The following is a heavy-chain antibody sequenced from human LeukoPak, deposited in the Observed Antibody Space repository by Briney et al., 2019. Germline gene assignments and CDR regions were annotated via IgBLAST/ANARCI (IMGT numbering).Heavy chain of an antibody. V-gene: IGHV3-30-3*01. Sequence: PGGSLRLSCAASGFTFSSYAMHWVRQAPGKGLEWVAVISYDGSNKYYADSVKGRFTISRDNSKNTLYLQMNSLRAEDTAVYYCARDRGELPGDYWGQGTLVTVSS. J-gene: IGHJ4*02. D-gene: IGHD1-26*01. CDR1: GFTFSSYA. CDR2: ISYDGSNK. CDR3: ARDRGELPGDY.